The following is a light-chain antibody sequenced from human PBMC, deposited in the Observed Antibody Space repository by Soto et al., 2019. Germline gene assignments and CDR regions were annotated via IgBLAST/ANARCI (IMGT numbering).Light chain of an antibody. CDR1: ALPTLY. V-gene: IGLV3-25*03. CDR2: KDS. CDR3: QSADSSNSYGV. J-gene: IGLJ2*01. Sequence: SYELTQPPSLSVSLGQTATITCSGDALPTLYAYWYQQKSGQAPVVVIFKDSERPSGIPERFSGSSSGTTATLTISGVQAEDDADYSCQSADSSNSYGVFGGGTKLTVL.